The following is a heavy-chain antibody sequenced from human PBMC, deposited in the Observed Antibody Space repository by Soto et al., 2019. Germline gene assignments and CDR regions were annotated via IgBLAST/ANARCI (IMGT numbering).Heavy chain of an antibody. CDR3: ARAVGYYDSSGYIH. V-gene: IGHV3-11*06. Sequence: PGRSLRLSCAASGFTFSDYYMSWIRQAPGKGLEWVSYISSSSSYTNYADSVKGRFTISRDNAKNSLYLQMNSLRAEDTAVYYCARAVGYYDSSGYIHWGQGTLVTVSS. CDR1: GFTFSDYY. CDR2: ISSSSSYT. D-gene: IGHD3-22*01. J-gene: IGHJ4*02.